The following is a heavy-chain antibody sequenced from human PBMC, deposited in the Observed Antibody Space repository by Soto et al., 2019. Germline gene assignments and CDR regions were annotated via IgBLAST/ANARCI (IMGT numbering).Heavy chain of an antibody. J-gene: IGHJ6*02. D-gene: IGHD3-16*01. CDR1: GYSFTSYW. CDR3: ARQPVPGMITFGNYYGMDV. Sequence: PGESLKISCKGSGYSFTSYWIGWVRQMPGKGLEWMGIIYPGDSDTRYSPSFQGQVTISADKSISTAYLQWSSLKASDTAMYYCARQPVPGMITFGNYYGMDVWGQGTTVTVSS. V-gene: IGHV5-51*01. CDR2: IYPGDSDT.